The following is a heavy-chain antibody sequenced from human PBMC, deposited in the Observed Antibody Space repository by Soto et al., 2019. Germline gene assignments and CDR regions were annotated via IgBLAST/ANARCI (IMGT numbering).Heavy chain of an antibody. D-gene: IGHD2-2*01. V-gene: IGHV1-46*01. CDR1: GYTLTSYY. J-gene: IGHJ6*02. CDR2: INPSGGIT. Sequence: GAAVKVSCKASGYTLTSYYLHWVRQAPGQGPEWMGIINPSGGITNDAQKFQDRVTMTSDTSTSTVYMELSSLRSEDTAVYYCARGISTTRSYYYYGMDVWGQGTTVTVSS. CDR3: ARGISTTRSYYYYGMDV.